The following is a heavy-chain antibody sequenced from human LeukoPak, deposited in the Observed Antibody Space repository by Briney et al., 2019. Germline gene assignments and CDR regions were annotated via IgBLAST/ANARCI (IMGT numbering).Heavy chain of an antibody. J-gene: IGHJ4*02. CDR2: ISGNSGKT. Sequence: PGGSLRLSCAASGFTFSTTGMSWVRQAPGKGLEWVSGISGNSGKTYYRDSVKGGFSVFRDNSRSTLYLPMNNVRVEDTALYYCAKTASSSGEWGQGTLVTVSS. CDR3: AKTASSSGE. V-gene: IGHV3-23*01. CDR1: GFTFSTTG. D-gene: IGHD6-6*01.